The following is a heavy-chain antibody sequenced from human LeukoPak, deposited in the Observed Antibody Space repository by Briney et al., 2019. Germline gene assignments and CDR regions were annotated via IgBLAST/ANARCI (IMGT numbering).Heavy chain of an antibody. CDR3: ARHSHRSPVY. J-gene: IGHJ4*02. Sequence: GGSLRLSCAASGLTFSGNWMNWVRQAPEKGLEWVARINQDGSYTYYVDSVKGRFTISRDNAENSLSLEMNGLRAEDTAVYYCARHSHRSPVYWGQGTLVTVSS. CDR2: INQDGSYT. CDR1: GLTFSGNW. V-gene: IGHV3-7*03. D-gene: IGHD4-4*01.